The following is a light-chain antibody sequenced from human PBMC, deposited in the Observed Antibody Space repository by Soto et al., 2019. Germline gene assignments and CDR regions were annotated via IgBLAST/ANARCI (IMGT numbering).Light chain of an antibody. CDR1: QGISSY. J-gene: IGKJ5*01. CDR3: QHLDSYST. Sequence: DLQLTQSPSFLSASVGDRVTITCRASQGISSYLAWYQQKPGKAPKLLIYAASTLQSGVPSRFRGSGSGTEFTLTIISLQPEDFATYYCQHLDSYSTFGQGTRLEIK. CDR2: AAS. V-gene: IGKV1-9*01.